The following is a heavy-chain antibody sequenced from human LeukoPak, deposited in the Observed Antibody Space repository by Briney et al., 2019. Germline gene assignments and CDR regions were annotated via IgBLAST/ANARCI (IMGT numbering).Heavy chain of an antibody. V-gene: IGHV3-30*02. J-gene: IGHJ5*02. D-gene: IGHD3-3*01. CDR2: IRYDGSNK. Sequence: GGSLRLSCAASGFTFSSYGMHWVRQAPGKGLEWVAFIRYDGSNKYYADSVKGRFTISRDNSKNTLYLQMNSLRAEDTAVYYCAKDPYHTIFGVVIGTFDPWGQGTLVAVSS. CDR3: AKDPYHTIFGVVIGTFDP. CDR1: GFTFSSYG.